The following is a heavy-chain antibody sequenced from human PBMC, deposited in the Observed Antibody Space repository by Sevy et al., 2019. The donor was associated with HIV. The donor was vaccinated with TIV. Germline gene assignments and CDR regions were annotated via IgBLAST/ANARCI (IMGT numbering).Heavy chain of an antibody. CDR1: GGTFSSYA. V-gene: IGHV1-69*13. Sequence: ASVKVSCKASGGTFSSYAISWVRQAPGQGLEWMGGIIPIFGTANYAQKFQGRVTITADESTSTAYMELSSLRSEDTAVYYCARAWGSGSSSQGWFDPWGQGTLVTVSS. CDR2: IIPIFGTA. CDR3: ARAWGSGSSSQGWFDP. D-gene: IGHD3-10*01. J-gene: IGHJ5*02.